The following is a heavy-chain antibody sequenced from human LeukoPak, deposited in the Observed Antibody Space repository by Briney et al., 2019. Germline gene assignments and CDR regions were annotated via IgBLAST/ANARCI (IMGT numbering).Heavy chain of an antibody. CDR1: RFTFSSYD. V-gene: IGHV3-30*18. J-gene: IGHJ4*02. CDR3: AKDRVLDY. CDR2: ISSDGSNK. Sequence: QTGGSLRLSCAASRFTFSSYDMYWVRQAPDKGLEWVALISSDGSNKYYADSVKGRFTISRDNSKNTLYLQMNSLRAEDTAVYYCAKDRVLDYWGQGTLVTVSS.